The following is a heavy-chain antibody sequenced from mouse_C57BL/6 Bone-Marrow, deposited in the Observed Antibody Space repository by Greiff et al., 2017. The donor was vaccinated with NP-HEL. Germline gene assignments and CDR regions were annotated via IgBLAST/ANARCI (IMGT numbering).Heavy chain of an antibody. Sequence: EVKLVESGGGLVKPGGSLKLSCAASGFTFSSYAMSWVRQTPEKRLEWVATLSDGGSYTYYPDNVKGRFTISRDNAKNNLYQQMSHLKSEETAMYYCARGRLTVYAMDYWGQGTSVTVSS. CDR3: ARGRLTVYAMDY. CDR1: GFTFSSYA. CDR2: LSDGGSYT. D-gene: IGHD4-1*01. J-gene: IGHJ4*01. V-gene: IGHV5-4*03.